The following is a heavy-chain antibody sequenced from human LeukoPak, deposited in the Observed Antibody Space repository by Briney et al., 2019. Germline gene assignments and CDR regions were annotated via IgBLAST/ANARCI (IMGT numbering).Heavy chain of an antibody. V-gene: IGHV4-39*01. CDR2: IYYSGST. D-gene: IGHD4-11*01. CDR3: VGHLPYSNYCNY. J-gene: IGHJ4*02. CDR1: GGSISSSSYY. Sequence: ASETLSLTCTVSGGSISSSSYYWGWIRQPPGKGLEWIASIYYSGSTYYNPSLKSRVTISVDTSRNQFPLKLNSVTAADTAVYYCVGHLPYSNYCNYWGQGTLVTVSS.